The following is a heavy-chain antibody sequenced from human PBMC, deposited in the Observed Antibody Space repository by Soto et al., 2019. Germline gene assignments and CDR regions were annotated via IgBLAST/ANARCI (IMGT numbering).Heavy chain of an antibody. CDR1: GFTFSSYA. V-gene: IGHV3-23*01. CDR2: ISGSGGST. D-gene: IGHD2-2*01. CDR3: AKDIVVVPAASFDY. J-gene: IGHJ4*02. Sequence: PGGSLRLSCAASGFTFSSYAMSWVRQAPGKGLEWVSAISGSGGSTYYADNVKGRFTISRDNSKNTLYLQMNSLRADDTAVYYCAKDIVVVPAASFDYWGQGTLVTVSS.